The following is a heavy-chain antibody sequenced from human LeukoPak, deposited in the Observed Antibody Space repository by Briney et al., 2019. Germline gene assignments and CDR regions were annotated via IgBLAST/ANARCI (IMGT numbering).Heavy chain of an antibody. J-gene: IGHJ4*02. D-gene: IGHD2-15*01. CDR2: INPSGGST. Sequence: ASVKVSCKASGYTFTSYYMHWVRQAPGQGLDWMGIINPSGGSTSYAQKFQGRVAMTRDTSTSTVYMELSSLRSEDTAVYYCARDLYCSGGSCYYFDYWGQGTLVTVSS. CDR3: ARDLYCSGGSCYYFDY. CDR1: GYTFTSYY. V-gene: IGHV1-46*01.